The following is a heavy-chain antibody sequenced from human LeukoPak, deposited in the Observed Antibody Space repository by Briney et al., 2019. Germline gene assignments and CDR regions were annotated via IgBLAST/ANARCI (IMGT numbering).Heavy chain of an antibody. J-gene: IGHJ4*02. CDR1: GVSVSDNY. V-gene: IGHV3-53*01. CDR3: AKRVPYSSSSVYLDY. CDR2: IYRGGGT. Sequence: SGGALRLSCAASGVSVSDNYVSWVRQAPGKGLEWVSVIYRGGGTHYADSVKGRFTISRDNSKNTMYLQMNSLRVEDTAVYYCAKRVPYSSSSVYLDYWGQGTLVTVSS. D-gene: IGHD6-6*01.